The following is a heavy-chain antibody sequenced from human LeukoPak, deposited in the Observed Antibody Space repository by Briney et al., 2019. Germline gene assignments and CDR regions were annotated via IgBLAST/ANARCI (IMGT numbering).Heavy chain of an antibody. CDR3: IWELPNGMDV. Sequence: GGSLRLSCAASGFTFSSYWMSWVRQAPGKGLEWVANIKQDGSEKYYVDSVKGRFTISRDNAKNSLYLQMNSLRAEDTAVYYSIWELPNGMDVWGQGTTVTVSS. CDR2: IKQDGSEK. CDR1: GFTFSSYW. V-gene: IGHV3-7*01. J-gene: IGHJ6*02. D-gene: IGHD1-26*01.